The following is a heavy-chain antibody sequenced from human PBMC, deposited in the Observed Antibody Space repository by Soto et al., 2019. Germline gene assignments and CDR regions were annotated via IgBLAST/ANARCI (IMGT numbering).Heavy chain of an antibody. J-gene: IGHJ5*02. CDR1: GASIGSGGW. CDR2: IFHDGNT. V-gene: IGHV4-4*02. Sequence: SETLSLTCAVSGASIGSGGWWSWVRQPPGKGLEWVAEIFHDGNTNYSPSLKSRVTISVDKSQNQFSLNVYSVTAADTAVYYCARHEGWTGPDQWGQGTLVTVSS. CDR3: ARHEGWTGPDQ. D-gene: IGHD2-8*02.